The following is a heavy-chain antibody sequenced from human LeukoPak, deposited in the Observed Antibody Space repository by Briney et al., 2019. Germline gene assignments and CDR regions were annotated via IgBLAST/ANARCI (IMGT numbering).Heavy chain of an antibody. CDR1: GYTFTSYG. J-gene: IGHJ4*02. Sequence: AASVKVSCKASGYTFTSYGISWVRQAPGQGLEWMGWISAYNGNTNYAQKLQGRVTMTTDTSTSTAYMELRSLRSDDTAVYYCARVKLWFGELSHFDYWGQGTLVTVSS. V-gene: IGHV1-18*01. CDR3: ARVKLWFGELSHFDY. D-gene: IGHD3-10*01. CDR2: ISAYNGNT.